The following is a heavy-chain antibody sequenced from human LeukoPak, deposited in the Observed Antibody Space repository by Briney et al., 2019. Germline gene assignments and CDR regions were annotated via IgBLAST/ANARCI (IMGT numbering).Heavy chain of an antibody. Sequence: PGGSLRLSCAASGFTFSNAWMSWVRQAPGKGLEWVGRIKSKTDGGTTDYAAPVKGRFTISRDDPKNTLYLQMNSLKTEDTAVYYCTTAPYVEVFSGTYDYWGQGTLVTVSS. J-gene: IGHJ4*02. CDR3: TTAPYVEVFSGTYDY. D-gene: IGHD6-13*01. CDR1: GFTFSNAW. CDR2: IKSKTDGGTT. V-gene: IGHV3-15*01.